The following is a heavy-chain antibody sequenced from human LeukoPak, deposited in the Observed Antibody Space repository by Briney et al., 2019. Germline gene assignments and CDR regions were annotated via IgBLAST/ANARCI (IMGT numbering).Heavy chain of an antibody. V-gene: IGHV1-69*13. J-gene: IGHJ3*02. CDR1: GGTFSSYA. Sequence: SVKVSCKASGGTFSSYAISWVRQAPGQGLEWMGGIIPIFGTANYAQKFQGRVTITADESTSTAYMELSSLRSEDTAVYYCASISWELHAFDIWGQGTMVTVSS. CDR3: ASISWELHAFDI. CDR2: IIPIFGTA. D-gene: IGHD1-26*01.